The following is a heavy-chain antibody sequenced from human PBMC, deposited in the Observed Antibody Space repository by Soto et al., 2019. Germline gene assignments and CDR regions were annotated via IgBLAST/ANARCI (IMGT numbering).Heavy chain of an antibody. J-gene: IGHJ4*02. D-gene: IGHD3-10*01. Sequence: QVQLVQSGAEVKKPGSSVKVSCRASGGTFSFCSVGWVRQAPGQGLEWMGGINPVFNSPHSAQRFQGRVSITANNSAATAYIDLSRLTSEDTAIYDCVCLYGSGLLDSWGQGTLVTVAS. CDR3: VCLYGSGLLDS. CDR2: INPVFNSP. V-gene: IGHV1-69*06. CDR1: GGTFSFCS.